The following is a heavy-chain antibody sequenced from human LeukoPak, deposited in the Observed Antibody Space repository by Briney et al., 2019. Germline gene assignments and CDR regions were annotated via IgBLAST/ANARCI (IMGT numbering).Heavy chain of an antibody. Sequence: GESLKISCKGSGYSFTSYWIGWVRQMPGKGLEWMGIIYPGDSDTRYSPSFQGQVTISADKSISTAYLQWSSLKASDTAMYYCARQRASCSSTRCFLGTFSYYYGSGSWLDYWGRGTLVTVSS. V-gene: IGHV5-51*01. D-gene: IGHD3-10*01. CDR2: IYPGDSDT. CDR1: GYSFTSYW. CDR3: ARQRASCSSTRCFLGTFSYYYGSGSWLDY. J-gene: IGHJ4*02.